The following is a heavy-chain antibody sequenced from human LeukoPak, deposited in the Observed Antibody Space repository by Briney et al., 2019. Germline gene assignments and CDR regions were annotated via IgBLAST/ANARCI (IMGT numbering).Heavy chain of an antibody. J-gene: IGHJ6*03. CDR1: GFTFSSYW. Sequence: GGSLRLSCAASGFTFSSYWMHWVRQAPGKGLVWVSRINSDGSSTSYADSVKGRFTISRGNAKNTLYLQMNSLRAEDTAVYYCARAPVSVYYYMDVWGKGTTVTVSS. CDR3: ARAPVSVYYYMDV. D-gene: IGHD3-10*01. CDR2: INSDGSST. V-gene: IGHV3-74*01.